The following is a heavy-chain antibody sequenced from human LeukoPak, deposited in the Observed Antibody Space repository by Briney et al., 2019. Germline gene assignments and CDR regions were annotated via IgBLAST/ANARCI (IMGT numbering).Heavy chain of an antibody. V-gene: IGHV3-9*01. J-gene: IGHJ4*02. CDR1: GFTFDDYA. CDR2: ISWNSGSV. D-gene: IGHD2-2*01. CDR3: AKVSDPKSCSSTSCYYEY. Sequence: GGSLRLSCAASGFTFDDYAMHWVRQAPGKGLQWVSGISWNSGSVGYADSVKGRFTISRDNAKNSLYLQMNSLRPEDTALYYCAKVSDPKSCSSTSCYYEYWGQGTLVTVSS.